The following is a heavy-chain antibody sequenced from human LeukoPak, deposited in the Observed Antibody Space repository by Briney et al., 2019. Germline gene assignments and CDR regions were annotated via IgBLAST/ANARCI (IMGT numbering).Heavy chain of an antibody. CDR1: GGSISSGDYY. J-gene: IGHJ4*02. D-gene: IGHD3-22*01. CDR3: ARGPSITMIVDPSFDY. CDR2: IYYSGST. V-gene: IGHV4-30-4*01. Sequence: SQTLSLTCTVSGGSISSGDYYWSWIRQPPGKGLEWIGYIYYSGSTYYNPSLKSRVTISVDTSKNQFSLKLSSVTAADTAVYYCARGPSITMIVDPSFDYWGLGTLVTVSS.